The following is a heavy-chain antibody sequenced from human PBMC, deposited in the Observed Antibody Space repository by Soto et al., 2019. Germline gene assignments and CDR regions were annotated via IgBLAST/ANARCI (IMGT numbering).Heavy chain of an antibody. CDR2: IYYSGST. CDR3: AAVTREWVPDY. V-gene: IGHV4-31*03. D-gene: IGHD4-4*01. J-gene: IGHJ4*02. CDR1: GGSISSGGYY. Sequence: QVQLQESGPGLVKPSQTLSLTCTVSGGSISSGGYYWSWIRQHPGKGLEWIGYIYYSGSTYYNPSRESXXTXSAXTSKNQCSLKLSSVTAADTGVYYCAAVTREWVPDYWGQGTLVTVSS.